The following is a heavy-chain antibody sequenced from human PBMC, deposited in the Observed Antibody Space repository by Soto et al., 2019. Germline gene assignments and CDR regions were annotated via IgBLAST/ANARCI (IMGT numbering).Heavy chain of an antibody. Sequence: QVQLQESGPGLVKPSETLSLTCTVSGDSMNPYYWSWIRQPPGKGLEWIGHIYFSGSTKFNPSLRSRVTISLDTSKRQFFLKLSSVTAADTAIYYCARVWAVPGSHWGEWGRGSLVTVSS. CDR2: IYFSGST. CDR3: ARVWAVPGSHWGE. D-gene: IGHD6-19*01. CDR1: GDSMNPYY. V-gene: IGHV4-59*01. J-gene: IGHJ4*02.